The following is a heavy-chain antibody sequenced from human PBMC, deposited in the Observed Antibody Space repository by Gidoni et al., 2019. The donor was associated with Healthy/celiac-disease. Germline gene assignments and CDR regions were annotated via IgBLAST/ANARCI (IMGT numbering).Heavy chain of an antibody. J-gene: IGHJ6*03. CDR3: ARERYYDIWTGFVYYYYYYMDV. CDR2: INHSGST. CDR1: GGSFSGYY. D-gene: IGHD3-9*01. V-gene: IGHV4-34*01. Sequence: QVQLQQWGAGLLKPSETLSLTCAVYGGSFSGYYWSWIRQPPGKGLEWIGEINHSGSTNYNPSLKSRVTISVDTSKNQFSLKLSSVTAADTAVYYCARERYYDIWTGFVYYYYYYMDVWGKGTTVTVSS.